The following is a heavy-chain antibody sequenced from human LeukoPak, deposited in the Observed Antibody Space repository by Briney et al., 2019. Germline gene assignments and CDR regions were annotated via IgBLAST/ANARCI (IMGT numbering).Heavy chain of an antibody. CDR3: ARVGNSYGMGV. D-gene: IGHD2/OR15-2a*01. CDR2: IYYSGST. J-gene: IGHJ6*02. V-gene: IGHV4-30-4*01. CDR1: GGSISSGDYY. Sequence: PSETLSLTCTVSGGSISSGDYYWSWIRHPPGKGLEWIGYIYYSGSTYYNPSLKSRVTISVDTSKNQFSLKLSSVTAADTAVYYCARVGNSYGMGVWGQGTTVTVSS.